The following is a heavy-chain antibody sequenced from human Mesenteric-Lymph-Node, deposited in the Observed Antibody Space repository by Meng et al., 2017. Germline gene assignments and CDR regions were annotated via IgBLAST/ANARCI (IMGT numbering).Heavy chain of an antibody. CDR1: GFTFSSYV. CDR3: ARNYDGGVDY. D-gene: IGHD4-23*01. Sequence: EVQLVESGGGLVQPGGSRRLSCAASGFTFSSYVMYWVRQAPGKGLEWVSRINNDGRSTGYADSVKGRFTNSRENAKNTLYLQMNSLRAEDTAVYYCARNYDGGVDYWGQGTLVTVSS. CDR2: INNDGRST. V-gene: IGHV3-74*01. J-gene: IGHJ4*02.